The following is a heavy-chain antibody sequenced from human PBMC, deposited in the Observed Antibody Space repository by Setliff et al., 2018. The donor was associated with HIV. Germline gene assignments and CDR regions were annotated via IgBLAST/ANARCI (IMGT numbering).Heavy chain of an antibody. CDR3: ARGGTSSNWFGP. CDR2: VTHSGTT. CDR1: GGSFSGFY. V-gene: IGHV4-34*01. Sequence: SETLSLTCAVYGGSFSGFYWTFIRQSPGKGLEWIGEVTHSGTTTYDPSLKSRITISVDTSKNQFSLKLTSVTAADTAVYYCARGGTSSNWFGPWGQGTLVTV. D-gene: IGHD2-2*01. J-gene: IGHJ5*02.